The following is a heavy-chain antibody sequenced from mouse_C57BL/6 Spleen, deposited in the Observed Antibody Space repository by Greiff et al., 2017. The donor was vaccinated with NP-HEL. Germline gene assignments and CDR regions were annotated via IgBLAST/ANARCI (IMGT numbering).Heavy chain of an antibody. CDR2: IHPNSGST. Sequence: QVQLQQPGAELVKPGASVKLSCKASGYTFTSYWMHWVKQRPGQGLEWIGMIHPNSGSTNYNEKFKSKATLTVDKSSSTAYMQLSSLTSEDSAVYYCARPYYYGSSYPFAYWGQGTLVTVSA. J-gene: IGHJ3*01. V-gene: IGHV1-64*01. CDR1: GYTFTSYW. D-gene: IGHD1-1*01. CDR3: ARPYYYGSSYPFAY.